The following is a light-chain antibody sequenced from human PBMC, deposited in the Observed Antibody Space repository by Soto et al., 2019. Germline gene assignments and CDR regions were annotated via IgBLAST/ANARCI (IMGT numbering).Light chain of an antibody. CDR2: ATY. CDR3: QRYGRAPV. J-gene: IGKJ1*01. V-gene: IGKV3-20*01. Sequence: DIVLAQSPGTLSLSPGERATLSCRASQSVTSTCLAGYQQRPGQVPRPLGYATYGRNIGVPVRFTGSGSGTDFTLTVSRVEPEDFAVYYCQRYGRAPVFGQGTKVEFK. CDR1: QSVTSTC.